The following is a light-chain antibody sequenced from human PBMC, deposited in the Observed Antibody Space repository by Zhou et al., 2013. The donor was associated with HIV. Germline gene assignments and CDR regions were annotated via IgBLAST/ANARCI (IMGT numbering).Light chain of an antibody. CDR1: QDIINF. CDR2: AES. J-gene: IGKJ4*02. CDR3: HQYSDYSPLT. Sequence: DIQMTQSPSAMSASVGGRVTITCRASQDIINFLAWFQQKPGKVPKRLVYAESSLQSGVPSRFSGSGSGTEFTLTISSLQPDDFATYYCHQYSDYSPLTFGGGTKVDIK. V-gene: IGKV1-17*03.